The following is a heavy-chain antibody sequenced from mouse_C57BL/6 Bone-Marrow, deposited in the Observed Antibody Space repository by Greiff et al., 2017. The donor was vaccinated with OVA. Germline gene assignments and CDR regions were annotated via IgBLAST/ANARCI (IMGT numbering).Heavy chain of an antibody. D-gene: IGHD1-1*01. CDR3: AREDGSSYWYFDV. V-gene: IGHV5-17*01. CDR1: GFTFSDYG. J-gene: IGHJ1*03. CDR2: ISSGSSTI. Sequence: DVQLQESGGGLVKPGGSLKLSCAASGFTFSDYGMHWVRQAPEKGLEWVAYISSGSSTIYYADTVKGRFTISRDNAKNTLFLQMTSLRSEDTAMYYCAREDGSSYWYFDVWGTGTTVTVSS.